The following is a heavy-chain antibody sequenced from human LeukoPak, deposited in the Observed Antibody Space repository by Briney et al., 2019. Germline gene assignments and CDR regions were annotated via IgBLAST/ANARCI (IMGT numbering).Heavy chain of an antibody. J-gene: IGHJ4*02. CDR1: GGSISSGSYY. Sequence: SQTLSLTCTVSGGSISSGSYYWTWIRQPAGKGPEWIGRVYSSGSTNYNPSLKSRVSISVDTSKNQFSLRLSSVTAADTAVYYCARGGYCGGDCYFYYWGQGTLVTVSS. D-gene: IGHD2-21*02. V-gene: IGHV4-61*02. CDR2: VYSSGST. CDR3: ARGGYCGGDCYFYY.